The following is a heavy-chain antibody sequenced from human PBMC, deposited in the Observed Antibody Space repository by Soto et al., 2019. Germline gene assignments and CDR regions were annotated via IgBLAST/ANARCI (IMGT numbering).Heavy chain of an antibody. CDR3: AKEGVEGSGWTRRYYFDY. CDR1: GFTFSSYA. CDR2: ISGSGGST. V-gene: IGHV3-23*01. D-gene: IGHD6-19*01. Sequence: EVQLLESGGGLVQPGGSLRLSCAASGFTFSSYAMSWVRQAPGKGLEWVSAISGSGGSTYYADSVKGRFTISRDNSKNTLYLQMNSLRAEDTAVYYCAKEGVEGSGWTRRYYFDYWGQGTLVTVSS. J-gene: IGHJ4*02.